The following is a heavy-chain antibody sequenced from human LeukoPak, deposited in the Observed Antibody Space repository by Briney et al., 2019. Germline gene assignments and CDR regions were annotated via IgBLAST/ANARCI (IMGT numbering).Heavy chain of an antibody. CDR3: ARGLSHQEPFNSDY. Sequence: SETLSLTCAVYGGSFSGYYWSWIRRPPGKGLEWIGEINHSGSTNYNPSLKSRVTISVDTSKNQFSLKLSSVTAADTAVYYCARGLSHQEPFNSDYWGQGTLVTVSS. J-gene: IGHJ4*02. CDR1: GGSFSGYY. V-gene: IGHV4-34*01. CDR2: INHSGST.